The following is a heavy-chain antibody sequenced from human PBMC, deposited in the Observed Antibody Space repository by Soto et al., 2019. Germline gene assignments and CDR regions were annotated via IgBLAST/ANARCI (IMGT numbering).Heavy chain of an antibody. CDR2: INANSGGT. V-gene: IGHV1-2*02. J-gene: IGHJ6*02. CDR3: ARSLMISESGMDL. CDR1: GYTFTDYY. D-gene: IGHD3-16*01. Sequence: GASVKVSCKASGYTFTDYYLHWVRQAPGQGLEWMGWINANSGGTNFAQKFQGRVTMTRDTSIDTAYMDLNRLRSDDTAGYFWARSLMISESGMDLWGQGTTVTVSS.